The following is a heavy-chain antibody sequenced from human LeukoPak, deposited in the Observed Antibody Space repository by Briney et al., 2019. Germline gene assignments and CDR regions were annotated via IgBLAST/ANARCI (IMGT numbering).Heavy chain of an antibody. V-gene: IGHV4-59*12. J-gene: IGHJ4*02. CDR3: ARGRPFAYYDFWSGYSDFDY. CDR1: GGSISSYY. CDR2: IYYSGST. Sequence: SETLSLTCTVSGGSISSYYWSWIRQPPGKGLEWIGYIYYSGSTNYNPSLKSRVTISVDTSKNQFSLKLSSVTAADTAVYYCARGRPFAYYDFWSGYSDFDYWGQGTLVTVSS. D-gene: IGHD3-3*01.